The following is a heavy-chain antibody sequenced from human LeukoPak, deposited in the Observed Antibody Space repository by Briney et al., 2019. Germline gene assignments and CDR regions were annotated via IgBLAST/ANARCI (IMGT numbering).Heavy chain of an antibody. V-gene: IGHV1-2*06. CDR2: INPNSGGT. D-gene: IGHD6-13*01. CDR1: GYTFTGHY. Sequence: ASVKVSCKASGYTFTGHYMHWVRQAPGQGLEWMGRINPNSGGTNYAQKFQGRVTMTRDTSISTAYMELSRLRSDDTAVYYCAAIAAAGDNFDYWGQGTLVTVSS. CDR3: AAIAAAGDNFDY. J-gene: IGHJ4*02.